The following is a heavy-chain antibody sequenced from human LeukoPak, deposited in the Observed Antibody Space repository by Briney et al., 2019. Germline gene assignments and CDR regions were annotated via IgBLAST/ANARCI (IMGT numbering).Heavy chain of an antibody. J-gene: IGHJ4*02. V-gene: IGHV3-11*04. Sequence: GGSLRLSCAASGFTFSDYYMSWIRQAPGKGLEWVSYISSRRNTIYYADSVKGRFTISRDNAKNSLYLQMNSLRDEDTAVYYCARGWIQLWGNFDYWGQRTLVTVSS. CDR3: ARGWIQLWGNFDY. CDR2: ISSRRNTI. D-gene: IGHD5-18*01. CDR1: GFTFSDYY.